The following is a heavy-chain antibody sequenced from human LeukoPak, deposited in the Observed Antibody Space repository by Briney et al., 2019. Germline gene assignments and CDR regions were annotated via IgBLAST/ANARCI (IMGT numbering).Heavy chain of an antibody. V-gene: IGHV1-69*01. CDR2: IIPIFRPA. J-gene: IGHJ6*02. CDR1: GGTFSSYA. Sequence: SVKVSCKASGGTFSSYAISWVRQAPGQGLEWMGGIIPIFRPANNAKKFHGRVTITADESTSTAYMELSSLTSEDTAVYYCVAMVRGVGYYYYYYGMDVWGQGTTVTVSS. D-gene: IGHD3-10*01. CDR3: VAMVRGVGYYYYYYGMDV.